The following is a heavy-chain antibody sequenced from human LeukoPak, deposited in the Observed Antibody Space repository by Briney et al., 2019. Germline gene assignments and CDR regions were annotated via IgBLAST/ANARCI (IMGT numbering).Heavy chain of an antibody. D-gene: IGHD1-1*01. CDR1: GGTFSSYA. J-gene: IGHJ4*02. V-gene: IGHV1-69*13. CDR2: IIPIFGTA. CDR3: AGVPPYNWNEGPY. Sequence: ASVKVSCKASGGTFSSYAISWVRQAPGQGLEWMGGIIPIFGTANYAQKFQGRVTITADESTSTAYMELSSLRSEDTAVYYCAGVPPYNWNEGPYWGQGTLVTVSS.